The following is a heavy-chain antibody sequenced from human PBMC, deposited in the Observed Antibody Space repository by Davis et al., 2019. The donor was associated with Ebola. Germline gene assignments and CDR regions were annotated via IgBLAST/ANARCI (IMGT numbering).Heavy chain of an antibody. D-gene: IGHD2-2*02. Sequence: GESLKISCAASGLPVRNNYFTWVRQAPGKGLECVSVIFPGGITYYADSVNGRFTISRDNFENTIYLQMSSLRSADTAVYYCATANRAISGYWGQGTLVTVSS. CDR1: GLPVRNNY. J-gene: IGHJ4*02. CDR2: IFPGGIT. V-gene: IGHV3-66*01. CDR3: ATANRAISGY.